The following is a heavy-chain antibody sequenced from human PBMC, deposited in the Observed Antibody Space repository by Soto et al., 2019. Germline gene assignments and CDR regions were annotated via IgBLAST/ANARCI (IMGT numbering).Heavy chain of an antibody. CDR3: ANSGVVVAATYDY. Sequence: QVQLVQSGAEVKKPGASVKVSCKASGYTFTSYAMHWVRQAPGQRLEWMGWINAGNGNTKYSQKFQGRVTITRDTSASTAYMELSSLRSEDTAVYYCANSGVVVAATYDYWGQGTLVTVSS. CDR2: INAGNGNT. J-gene: IGHJ4*02. V-gene: IGHV1-3*01. D-gene: IGHD2-15*01. CDR1: GYTFTSYA.